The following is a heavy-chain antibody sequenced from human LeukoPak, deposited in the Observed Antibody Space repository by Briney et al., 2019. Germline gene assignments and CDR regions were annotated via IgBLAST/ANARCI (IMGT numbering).Heavy chain of an antibody. CDR1: EFRLTDYA. CDR2: SSHDGSDK. D-gene: IGHD3-22*01. J-gene: IGHJ5*02. Sequence: GESLRLSCVASEFRLTDYALHWVRQAPGKGLEWVAFSSHDGSDKKVADAVKGRFTISRDNSKNMVYLQMSSLTTEDTAMYYCAREGGYDSGYFADYLDPWGQGTLVIVSS. CDR3: AREGGYDSGYFADYLDP. V-gene: IGHV3-30-3*01.